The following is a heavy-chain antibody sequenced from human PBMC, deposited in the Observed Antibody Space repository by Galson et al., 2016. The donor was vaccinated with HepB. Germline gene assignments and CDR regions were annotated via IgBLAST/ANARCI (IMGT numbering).Heavy chain of an antibody. V-gene: IGHV3-53*01. CDR1: GFAVNSDY. CDR2: IYSGGRT. CDR3: ARGPTVTFYGGPTWFDL. J-gene: IGHJ5*02. Sequence: SLRLSCAVSGFAVNSDYMNWIRQAPGKGLEWISVIYSGGRTTYGDSVKGRFTISRDRSKNTLSLQMNSLRTEDTAVYYCARGPTVTFYGGPTWFDLWGQGTLVSVSS. D-gene: IGHD2-21*02.